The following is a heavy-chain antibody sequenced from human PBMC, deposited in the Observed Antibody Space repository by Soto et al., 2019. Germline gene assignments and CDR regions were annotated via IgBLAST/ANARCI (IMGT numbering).Heavy chain of an antibody. CDR1: GFTFSSYA. Sequence: GGSLRLSCAASGFTFSSYAMSWVRQAPGKGLEWVSAISGSGGSTYYADSVKGRLTISRDNSKNTLYLQMNSLRTEDTAVYYCAIEDYYDSSGRMDVWGQGTTVTVSS. CDR3: AIEDYYDSSGRMDV. V-gene: IGHV3-23*01. D-gene: IGHD3-22*01. CDR2: ISGSGGST. J-gene: IGHJ6*02.